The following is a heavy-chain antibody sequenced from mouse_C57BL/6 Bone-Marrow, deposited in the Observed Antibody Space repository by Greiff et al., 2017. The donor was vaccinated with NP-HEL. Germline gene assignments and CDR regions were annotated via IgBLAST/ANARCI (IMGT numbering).Heavy chain of an antibody. CDR3: ASRFGYYGSSYIYWYFDV. D-gene: IGHD1-1*01. V-gene: IGHV1-63*01. CDR1: GYTFTNYW. J-gene: IGHJ1*03. Sequence: QVQLQQSGAELVRPGTSVKMSCKASGYTFTNYWIGWAKQRPGHGLEWIGDIYPGGGYTNYNEKFKGKATLTADKSSSTAYMQFSSLTSEDSAIYYCASRFGYYGSSYIYWYFDVWGTGTTVTVSS. CDR2: IYPGGGYT.